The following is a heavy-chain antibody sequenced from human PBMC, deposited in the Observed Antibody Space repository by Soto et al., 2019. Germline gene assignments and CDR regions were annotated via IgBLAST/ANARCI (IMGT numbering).Heavy chain of an antibody. CDR1: ADIFTSYG. J-gene: IGHJ4*02. V-gene: IGHV1-18*01. D-gene: IGHD3-10*01. CDR2: ISAYNGNT. CDR3: ARSGVLLWFGEFEYYFHY. Sequence: SAKVSFKASADIFTSYGISWIRQAPGQGLEWMGWISAYNGNTNYAQKLQGRVAMTTDTSTSTAYMELRSLRSDDTAVYYCARSGVLLWFGEFEYYFHYWGQGTLVTVSS.